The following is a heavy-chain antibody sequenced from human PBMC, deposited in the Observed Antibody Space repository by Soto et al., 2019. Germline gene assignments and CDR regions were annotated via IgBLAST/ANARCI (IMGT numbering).Heavy chain of an antibody. J-gene: IGHJ4*02. CDR2: ISYSGRT. D-gene: IGHD6-13*01. V-gene: IGHV4-59*01. Sequence: TVSSGSISTYCWSWIRQPPGKGLEWIGYISYSGRTNYNPSLKSRVTISLATSRNQFSLKLNSVTAADTAVYYCARYAGSSWFDYWGQGTLVTVSS. CDR1: SGSISTYC. CDR3: ARYAGSSWFDY.